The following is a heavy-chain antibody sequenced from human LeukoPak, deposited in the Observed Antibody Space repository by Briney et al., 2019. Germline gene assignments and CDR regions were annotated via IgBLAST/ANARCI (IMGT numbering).Heavy chain of an antibody. J-gene: IGHJ3*02. CDR3: ARDDSSGYYYGAFDI. Sequence: GGSLRLSCAASGFTFSSYWMHWVRQAPGKGLVWVSRINTDGSSTSYADSVKGRFTISRDNAKNTLYLQMNSLRAEDTAVYYCARDDSSGYYYGAFDIWGQGTMVTVSS. D-gene: IGHD3-22*01. V-gene: IGHV3-74*01. CDR2: INTDGSST. CDR1: GFTFSSYW.